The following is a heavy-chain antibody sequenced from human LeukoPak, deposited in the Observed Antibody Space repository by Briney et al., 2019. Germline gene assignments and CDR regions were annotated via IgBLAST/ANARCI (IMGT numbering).Heavy chain of an antibody. V-gene: IGHV3-23*01. J-gene: IGHJ4*02. CDR3: AKEGKREDY. CDR1: GFTFSSYA. CDR2: ISGSGDNT. Sequence: GGSLRLSCAVSGFTFSSYAISWVRQAPGKGLEWVSAISGSGDNTYYADSVKGRFTISRDNSKNTLYLQMNSLRAEDTAIYYCAKEGKREDYWGQGTLVTVSS.